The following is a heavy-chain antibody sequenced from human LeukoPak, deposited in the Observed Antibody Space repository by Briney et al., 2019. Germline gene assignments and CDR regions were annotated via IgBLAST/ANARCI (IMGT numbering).Heavy chain of an antibody. Sequence: SETLSLTCAVSGYSISSGYQWAWSRQSPEKGLEWIGSIYDTGSAHYNPSLERRVTISVYTSNNQFSLKLSSMTAADTAVYYCARDPRWLTPDCTSISCYENYFDPWGQGTLVTVSS. CDR3: ARDPRWLTPDCTSISCYENYFDP. CDR1: GYSISSGYQ. D-gene: IGHD2-2*01. CDR2: IYDTGSA. J-gene: IGHJ5*02. V-gene: IGHV4-38-2*02.